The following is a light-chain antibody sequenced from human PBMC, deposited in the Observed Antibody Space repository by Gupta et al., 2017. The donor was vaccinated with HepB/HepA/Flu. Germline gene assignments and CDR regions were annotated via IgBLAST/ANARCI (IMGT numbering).Light chain of an antibody. CDR1: KLGNKF. J-gene: IGLJ3*02. CDR2: QDT. CDR3: QAWDSGTVL. Sequence: YELPQPPSVSVSPGQTASITCSADKLGNKFVCGYHQRSGQSPVLVIYQDTKRPSGIPERLSGFNSGNTATLTITGTQAADEGSYYCQAWDSGTVLFGGGTKLAVL. V-gene: IGLV3-1*01.